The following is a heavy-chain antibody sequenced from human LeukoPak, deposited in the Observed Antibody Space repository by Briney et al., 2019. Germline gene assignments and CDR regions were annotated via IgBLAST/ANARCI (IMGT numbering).Heavy chain of an antibody. V-gene: IGHV1-18*01. J-gene: IGHJ4*02. CDR2: ISAYNGNT. D-gene: IGHD1-14*01. Sequence: ASVKVSCKASGYTFTSYGISWVRQAPGQGLEWMGWISAYNGNTNYAQKLQGRVTMTTDTSTSTAYMELRSLRSDDTAVYYCARVWYWAPEYYFDYWGQGTLVTVSS. CDR3: ARVWYWAPEYYFDY. CDR1: GYTFTSYG.